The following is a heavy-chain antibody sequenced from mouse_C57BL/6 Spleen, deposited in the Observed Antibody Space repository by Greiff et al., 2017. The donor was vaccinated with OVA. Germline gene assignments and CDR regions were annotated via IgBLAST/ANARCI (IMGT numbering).Heavy chain of an antibody. V-gene: IGHV10-1*01. D-gene: IGHD1-1*01. CDR2: IRSKSNNYAT. Sequence: EVMLVESGGGLVQPKGSLKLSCAASGFSFNTYAMNWVRQAPGKGLEWVARIRSKSNNYATYYADSVKDRFTISRDDSESMLYLQMNNLKTEDTAMYYCVRIVAHYYAMDYWGQGTSVTVSS. CDR1: GFSFNTYA. CDR3: VRIVAHYYAMDY. J-gene: IGHJ4*01.